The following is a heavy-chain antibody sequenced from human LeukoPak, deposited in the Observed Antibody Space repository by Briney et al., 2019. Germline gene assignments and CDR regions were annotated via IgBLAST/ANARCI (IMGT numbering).Heavy chain of an antibody. J-gene: IGHJ4*02. CDR2: INPNTGGT. CDR1: GYTFTGYY. CDR3: ASGFDSSGYQYYSYFDY. Sequence: ASVKVCCKTSGYTFTGYYMHWVRQAPGQGLEWVGWINPNTGGTNYAQKFQGRVTMTRDTSINTAYMELSRLRSDDTAVYYCASGFDSSGYQYYSYFDYWGQGTLVTVSS. D-gene: IGHD3-22*01. V-gene: IGHV1-2*02.